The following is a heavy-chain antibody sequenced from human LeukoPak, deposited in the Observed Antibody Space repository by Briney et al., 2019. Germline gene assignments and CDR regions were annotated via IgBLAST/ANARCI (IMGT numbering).Heavy chain of an antibody. CDR3: AKRGAAARRTPNPRWFDP. V-gene: IGHV1-8*01. CDR1: GYTFTSYD. D-gene: IGHD6-6*01. CDR2: MNPNSSNT. J-gene: IGHJ5*02. Sequence: ASVKVSCKASGYTFTSYDINWVRQATGQGLEWMGWMNPNSSNTGYAQKFQGRVSMTWNTSISTAYMALSSLKSEDTAVYCCAKRGAAARRTPNPRWFDPWGQGTLVTVSS.